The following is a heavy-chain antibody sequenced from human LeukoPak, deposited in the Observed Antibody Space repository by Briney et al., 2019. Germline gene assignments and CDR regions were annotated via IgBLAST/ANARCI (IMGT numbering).Heavy chain of an antibody. Sequence: GASVKVSCKASGYNFAHNIHWVRQAPGQGHEFMGWINPKNGGTKYAQNFLGRVTMTRDSSISTVYMELSSLGSDDTAVYYCVVSIQAAAIPAFDSWGQGTLVTVSS. J-gene: IGHJ4*02. V-gene: IGHV1-2*02. CDR3: VVSIQAAAIPAFDS. CDR1: GYNFAHN. CDR2: INPKNGGT. D-gene: IGHD6-25*01.